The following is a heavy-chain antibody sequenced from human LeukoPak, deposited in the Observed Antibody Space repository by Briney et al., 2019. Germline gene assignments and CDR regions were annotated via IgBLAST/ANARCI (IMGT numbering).Heavy chain of an antibody. D-gene: IGHD3-22*01. V-gene: IGHV3-11*04. CDR2: ISSSGSTK. Sequence: GGSLRLSCAASGFRFSDYYMIWIRQAPGKGLEWVSYISSSGSTKYYADSVKGRFTISRDNARNSLFLQMNRLRAEDMAVYYCARDATMIVVTGNFDIWGQGTLLTVSS. CDR3: ARDATMIVVTGNFDI. CDR1: GFRFSDYY. J-gene: IGHJ3*02.